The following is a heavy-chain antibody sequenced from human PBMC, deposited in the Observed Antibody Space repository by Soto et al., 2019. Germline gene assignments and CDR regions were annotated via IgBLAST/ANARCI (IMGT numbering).Heavy chain of an antibody. D-gene: IGHD4-17*01. Sequence: QVQLVQSGAEVKKPGASVKVSCKASGYTFTSYDINWVRQATGQGLEWMGWMNPNSGNTGYAQKFEGRVTTTRNTSISTAYMELSSLRSEDTAVYYCARERLYGGNSGCWFDPWGQGTLVTVSS. J-gene: IGHJ5*02. CDR1: GYTFTSYD. CDR3: ARERLYGGNSGCWFDP. V-gene: IGHV1-8*01. CDR2: MNPNSGNT.